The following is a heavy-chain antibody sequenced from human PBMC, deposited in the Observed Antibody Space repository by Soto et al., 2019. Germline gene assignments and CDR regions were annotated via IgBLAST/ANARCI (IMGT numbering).Heavy chain of an antibody. CDR3: ARGVTYYDFWSGYIGVY. Sequence: GGSLRLSCAASGFTLGSYGMRWVRQAPGKGLEWVAVITYDGSNKYYADSVKGRFTISRDNSKNTLYLQMNSLRAEDTAVYYCARGVTYYDFWSGYIGVYWGQGTLVTVSS. J-gene: IGHJ4*02. CDR2: ITYDGSNK. D-gene: IGHD3-3*01. V-gene: IGHV3-30-3*01. CDR1: GFTLGSYG.